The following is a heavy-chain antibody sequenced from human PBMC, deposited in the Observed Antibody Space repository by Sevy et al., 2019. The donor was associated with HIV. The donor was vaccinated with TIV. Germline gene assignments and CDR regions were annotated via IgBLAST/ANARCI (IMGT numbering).Heavy chain of an antibody. Sequence: GGSLRLSCAASGFTFSDYAINWVRQAPGKGLEWVSSITSGSSYIFYADSVKGRFTVSRDKAKNSLYLQMNSLRAEDTAVYYCARDKTILEGRYGMDVWGQGTTVTVSS. V-gene: IGHV3-21*01. J-gene: IGHJ6*02. CDR2: ITSGSSYI. D-gene: IGHD3-3*01. CDR1: GFTFSDYA. CDR3: ARDKTILEGRYGMDV.